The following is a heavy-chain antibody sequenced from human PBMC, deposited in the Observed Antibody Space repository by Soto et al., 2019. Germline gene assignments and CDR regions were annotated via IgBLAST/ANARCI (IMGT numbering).Heavy chain of an antibody. CDR2: SSGDKA. J-gene: IGHJ4*02. V-gene: IGHV3-23*01. CDR1: GFTFGSYA. CDR3: AKDGPLGGWDFDS. Sequence: PGGSLRLSCSASGFTFGSYAMSWVRRAPGKGLEWVSASSGDKAYYADSVKGRFTISRDNSKNTLFLYMNSLRVEDTAEYFCAKDGPLGGWDFDSWGPGTLVTVSS. D-gene: IGHD6-19*01.